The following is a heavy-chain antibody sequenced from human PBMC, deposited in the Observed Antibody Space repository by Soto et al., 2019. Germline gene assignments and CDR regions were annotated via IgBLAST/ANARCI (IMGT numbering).Heavy chain of an antibody. CDR1: GYTFTSYD. Sequence: QVQLVQSGAEVKKPGASVKVSCKASGYTFTSYDINWVRQATGQGLEWMGWMNPNSGNSGYAQKFQGRVTMTRNTSISTAYMELSSLRSEDTAVYYCAREGDDCSGGSCYSITDYWGQGTLVTVSS. V-gene: IGHV1-8*01. CDR2: MNPNSGNS. D-gene: IGHD2-15*01. J-gene: IGHJ4*02. CDR3: AREGDDCSGGSCYSITDY.